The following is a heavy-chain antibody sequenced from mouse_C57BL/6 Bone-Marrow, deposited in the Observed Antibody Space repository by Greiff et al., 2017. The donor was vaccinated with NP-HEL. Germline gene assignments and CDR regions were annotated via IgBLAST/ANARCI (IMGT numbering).Heavy chain of an antibody. J-gene: IGHJ2*01. CDR1: GYTFTSYW. CDR2: IDPSDSYT. V-gene: IGHV1-59*01. CDR3: ADDGYYGFDY. Sequence: QVQLQQPGAELVRPGTSVKLSCKASGYTFTSYWMHWVKQRPGQGLEWIGVIDPSDSYTNYNQKFKGKATLTVDTSSSTAYMQLSSLTSEDSAVYYCADDGYYGFDYWGQGTTLTVSS. D-gene: IGHD2-3*01.